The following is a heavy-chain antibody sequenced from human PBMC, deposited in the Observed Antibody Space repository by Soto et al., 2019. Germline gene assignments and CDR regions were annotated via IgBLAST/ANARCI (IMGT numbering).Heavy chain of an antibody. CDR2: IYYAGNT. V-gene: IGHV4-39*01. J-gene: IGHJ4*02. CDR1: GGSISNNNYH. CDR3: ARLPSGNPGDY. D-gene: IGHD3-3*01. Sequence: SETLSLTCTVSGGSISNNNYHWGWIRQPPGKGLEWIGSIYYAGNTYYKPSLKSRVTISVDTSKNQFSLKVNSMTAADTAVYYCARLPSGNPGDYWGQGILVTVSS.